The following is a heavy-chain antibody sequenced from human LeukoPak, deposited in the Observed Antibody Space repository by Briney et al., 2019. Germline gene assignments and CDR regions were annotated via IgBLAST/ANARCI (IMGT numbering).Heavy chain of an antibody. CDR2: IYPGNSGT. D-gene: IGHD6-13*01. CDR3: ARDGGTGIAAAGTDHYYGMDV. V-gene: IGHV5-51*01. Sequence: GAPLKISCNGSGYSFTSYWIGWVRQIPGKDLEFMGIIYPGNSGTRYSPSFQGQVTISAGKAISTGYLQWSRLKASDAAMYYCARDGGTGIAAAGTDHYYGMDVWGQGTTVSVSS. J-gene: IGHJ6*02. CDR1: GYSFTSYW.